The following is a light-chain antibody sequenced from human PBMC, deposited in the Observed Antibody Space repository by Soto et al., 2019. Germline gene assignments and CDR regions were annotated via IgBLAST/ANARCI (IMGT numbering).Light chain of an antibody. CDR1: QTVAYTS. J-gene: IGKJ4*01. CDR2: GTS. V-gene: IGKV3-20*01. Sequence: EIVLTQSPGILSLSPGARATLSCRASQTVAYTSLAWYQQRPGQAPRLLIYGTSTRATGTPDRFIGSGSGTAFTLTISRLEPEDFAVYYCQQYGSSPLTFGGGTKVEIK. CDR3: QQYGSSPLT.